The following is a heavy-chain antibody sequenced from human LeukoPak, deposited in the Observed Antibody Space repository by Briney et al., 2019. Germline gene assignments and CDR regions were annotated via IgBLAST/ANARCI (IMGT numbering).Heavy chain of an antibody. Sequence: GGSLRLSCAASGFTFSNAWVSWVRQAPGKGLEWVGRIKTKTDGGTTDYAAPVKGRFTISRDDSKNTLYLQMNNLKTEDTAVYYCTTGLPITMGRGVFIKSGMDVWGQGTTVTVSS. CDR3: TTGLPITMGRGVFIKSGMDV. V-gene: IGHV3-15*01. D-gene: IGHD3-10*01. J-gene: IGHJ6*02. CDR1: GFTFSNAW. CDR2: IKTKTDGGTT.